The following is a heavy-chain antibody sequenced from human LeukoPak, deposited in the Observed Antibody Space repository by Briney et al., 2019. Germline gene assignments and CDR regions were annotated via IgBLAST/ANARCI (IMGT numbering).Heavy chain of an antibody. CDR1: GGSISSYY. CDR2: IYYSGST. D-gene: IGHD2-15*01. CDR3: VRQRGRGPHRYYFDY. J-gene: IGHJ4*02. V-gene: IGHV4-59*08. Sequence: SETLSLTCTVSGGSISSYYWSWIRHPPGKGLEWIGYIYYSGSTNYNPSLKSRVTISVDTSKNQFSLKLSSVTAADTAVYYCVRQRGRGPHRYYFDYWGQGTLVTVSS.